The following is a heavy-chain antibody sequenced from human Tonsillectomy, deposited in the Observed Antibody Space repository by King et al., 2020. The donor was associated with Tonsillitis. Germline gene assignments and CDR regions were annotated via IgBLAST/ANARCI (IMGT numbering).Heavy chain of an antibody. V-gene: IGHV4-59*01. D-gene: IGHD1-20*01. CDR2: IYYSGST. CDR3: ARGPHYNWNDAPFNS. J-gene: IGHJ4*02. CDR1: GGSISSYY. Sequence: VQLQESGPGLVKPSETLSLTCTVSGGSISSYYWSWIRQPPGKGLEWIGYIYYSGSTNYNPSLKSRVTISVDTSKNQFSLKLSSVTAADTAVYYCARGPHYNWNDAPFNSWGQGTLVTASS.